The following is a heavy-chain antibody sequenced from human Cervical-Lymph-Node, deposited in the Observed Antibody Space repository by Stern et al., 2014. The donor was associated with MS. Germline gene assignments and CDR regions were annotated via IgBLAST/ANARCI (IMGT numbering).Heavy chain of an antibody. D-gene: IGHD5-18*01. V-gene: IGHV1-46*04. J-gene: IGHJ4*02. CDR1: GYTFINFY. CDR2: INPSDGST. Sequence: VQLVESGAEVKKPGASVKVSCKATGYTFINFYMHWVRQAPGQGLEWMGIINPSDGSTSYAQTLQGRVTMTRDTSTNTVYMGLGSVRSEDTAVYCAREHTAMGFGFWGQGTLVTVSS. CDR3: AREHTAMGFGF.